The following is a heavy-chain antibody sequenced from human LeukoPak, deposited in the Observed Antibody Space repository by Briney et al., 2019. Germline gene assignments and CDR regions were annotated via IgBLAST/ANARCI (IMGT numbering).Heavy chain of an antibody. D-gene: IGHD3-10*01. V-gene: IGHV3-30*02. J-gene: IGHJ4*02. Sequence: GGSLRPSGAASGFSFSDAWMSWVRQIPGKGLEWVAFIRYDGSNKYYADSVKGRFTISRDNSKNTLYLQMNSLRAEDTAVYYCAKAGLFYYGSGSHEFDYWGQGTLVTVSS. CDR1: GFSFSDAW. CDR2: IRYDGSNK. CDR3: AKAGLFYYGSGSHEFDY.